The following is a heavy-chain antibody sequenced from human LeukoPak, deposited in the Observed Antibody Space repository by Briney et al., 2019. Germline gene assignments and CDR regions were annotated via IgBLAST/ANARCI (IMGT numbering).Heavy chain of an antibody. D-gene: IGHD1-26*01. Sequence: GGSLRLSCAASGFTFSLYSMNWVRQAPGKGLEWVSVIYSGGSTYYADSVKGRFTISRDNSKNTLYLQMNSLRAEDTAVYYCARESRGGSYYYFDYWGQGTLVTVSS. CDR1: GFTFSLYS. CDR3: ARESRGGSYYYFDY. J-gene: IGHJ4*02. V-gene: IGHV3-66*01. CDR2: IYSGGST.